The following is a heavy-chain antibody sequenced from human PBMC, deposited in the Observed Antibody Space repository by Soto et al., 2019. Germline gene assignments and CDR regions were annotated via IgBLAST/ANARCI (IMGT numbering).Heavy chain of an antibody. CDR1: GGSISSGGYY. CDR3: ARDKITGLFDY. D-gene: IGHD2-8*02. V-gene: IGHV4-31*03. CDR2: IYYSGST. Sequence: SETLSLTCTVSGGSISSGGYYWSWIRQHPGKGLEWIGYIYYSGSTYYNPSLKSRVTISVDTSKNQFSLKLTPVTAADTAVYYCARDKITGLFDYWGQGTLVTV. J-gene: IGHJ4*02.